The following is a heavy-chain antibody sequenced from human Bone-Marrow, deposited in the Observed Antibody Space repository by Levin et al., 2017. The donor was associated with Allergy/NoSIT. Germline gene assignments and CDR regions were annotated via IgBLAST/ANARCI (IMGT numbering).Heavy chain of an antibody. Sequence: LSLTCAASGFTVSSNYMSWVRQAPGKGPEWVSVIYSGGSTYYAHSVKGRFTISRDNSKNTLYLQMNSLRAEDTAVYYCARGWFGELLSHWGQGTLVTVSS. J-gene: IGHJ4*02. CDR3: ARGWFGELLSH. CDR2: IYSGGST. CDR1: GFTVSSNY. V-gene: IGHV3-53*01. D-gene: IGHD3-10*01.